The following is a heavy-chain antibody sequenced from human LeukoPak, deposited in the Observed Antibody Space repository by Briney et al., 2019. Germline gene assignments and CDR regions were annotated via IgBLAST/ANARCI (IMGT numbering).Heavy chain of an antibody. Sequence: SETLSLTCTVSGDFINSYYWSWIRQPPGKGLEWIGYIYYSGSTNYNPSLKSRVTMSLDPSKSQFSLNLSSVTAADTAVYYCARQGYYDTSGHYYMDVWDKGTTVTVSS. CDR3: ARQGYYDTSGHYYMDV. CDR1: GDFINSYY. CDR2: IYYSGST. J-gene: IGHJ6*03. D-gene: IGHD3-22*01. V-gene: IGHV4-59*08.